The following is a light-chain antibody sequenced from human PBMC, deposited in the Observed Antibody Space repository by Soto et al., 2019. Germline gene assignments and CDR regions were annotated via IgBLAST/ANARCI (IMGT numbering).Light chain of an antibody. CDR2: EVS. CDR1: SSDVGGYNY. V-gene: IGLV2-14*01. CDR3: RSYTSSSTLEV. Sequence: QSALTQPASVSGSPGQSLTISCTGTSSDVGGYNYVSWYQQHPGKAPKLMIYEVSNRPSGVSNRFSGSKSGNTASLTISGLQAEDEADYYCRSYTSSSTLEVFGTGTSSPS. J-gene: IGLJ1*01.